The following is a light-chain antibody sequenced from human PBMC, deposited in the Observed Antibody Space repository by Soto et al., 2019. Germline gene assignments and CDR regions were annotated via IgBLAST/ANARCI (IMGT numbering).Light chain of an antibody. Sequence: QSALTQPASVSGSPGPSITISCTGTSSVVGRYDLVSWYRHNPGEAPKLILNRVDKRPSRLFNRFSGSNAGNTASLTIFGLQPEDEVDYICCSYTISSKYVVGTATKV. CDR3: CSYTISSKYV. J-gene: IGLJ1*01. V-gene: IGLV2-14*02. CDR1: SSVVGRYDL. CDR2: RVD.